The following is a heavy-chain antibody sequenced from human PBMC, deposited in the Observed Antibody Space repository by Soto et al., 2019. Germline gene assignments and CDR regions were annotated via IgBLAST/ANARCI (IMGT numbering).Heavy chain of an antibody. Sequence: QVQLVQSGAEVKKPGASVKVSCKASGYTFTSYGISWVRQAPGQGLEWMGWISAYNGNTNYAQNRQGRVTMTTGTSTSTAYMELRSLRSDDTAVYYCARETPMNTVPQRYYYYMDVWGKGTTVTVSS. CDR3: ARETPMNTVPQRYYYYMDV. J-gene: IGHJ6*03. V-gene: IGHV1-18*01. CDR1: GYTFTSYG. CDR2: ISAYNGNT. D-gene: IGHD4-17*01.